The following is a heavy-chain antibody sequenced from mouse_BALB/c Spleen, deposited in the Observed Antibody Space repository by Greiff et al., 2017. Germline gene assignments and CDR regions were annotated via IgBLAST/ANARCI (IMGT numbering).Heavy chain of an antibody. J-gene: IGHJ4*01. V-gene: IGHV5-12-1*01. CDR3: ARPNYASGRAMDY. CDR2: ISSGGGST. D-gene: IGHD1-1*01. CDR1: GFAFSSYD. Sequence: EVQRVESGGGLVKPGGSLKLSCAASGFAFSSYDMSWVRQTPEKRLEWVAYISSGGGSTYYPDTVKGRFTISRDNAKNTLYLQMSSLKSEDTAMYYCARPNYASGRAMDYWGQGTSVTVSS.